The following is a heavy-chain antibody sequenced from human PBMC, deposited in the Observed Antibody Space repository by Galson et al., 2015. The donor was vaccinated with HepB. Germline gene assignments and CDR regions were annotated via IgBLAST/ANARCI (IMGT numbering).Heavy chain of an antibody. J-gene: IGHJ4*02. CDR2: IWFDGSNK. V-gene: IGHV3-33*01. CDR3: ARRVDWGAFDY. D-gene: IGHD3/OR15-3a*01. CDR1: GFTFSSYG. Sequence: SLRLSCAASGFTFSSYGMHWIRQAPGKGLEWVAVIWFDGSNKYYADSVKGRFTISRDNSKNTLYLQMNSLRAEDTAVYYCARRVDWGAFDYWGQGTLVTVSS.